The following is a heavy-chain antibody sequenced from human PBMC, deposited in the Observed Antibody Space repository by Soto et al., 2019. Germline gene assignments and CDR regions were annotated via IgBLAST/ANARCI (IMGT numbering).Heavy chain of an antibody. CDR3: ARLGERGSYFDY. D-gene: IGHD3-16*01. Sequence: EVHLVQSGVEVKKPGESLKISCRASGYTLFNYWIAWVRQVPGKGLEWMGIIYLGDSDTRYSPSFEGHVIISADKSIGTAYVQWSSLKASDTAIYYCARLGERGSYFDYWGQGTLVTVSS. J-gene: IGHJ4*02. CDR1: GYTLFNYW. V-gene: IGHV5-51*03. CDR2: IYLGDSDT.